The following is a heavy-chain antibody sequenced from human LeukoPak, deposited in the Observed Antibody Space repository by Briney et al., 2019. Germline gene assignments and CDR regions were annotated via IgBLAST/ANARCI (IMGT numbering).Heavy chain of an antibody. CDR1: GFTFSSYS. D-gene: IGHD3-10*01. Sequence: GGSLRLSCAASGFTFSSYSMNWVRQAPGKGLEWVSYISSSSSTIYYADSVKGRFTISRDNAKNSLYLQMNSLRAEDTAVYYCARVSRGSGSYYNYGMDVWGQGTTVTVSS. CDR2: ISSSSSTI. J-gene: IGHJ6*02. V-gene: IGHV3-48*01. CDR3: ARVSRGSGSYYNYGMDV.